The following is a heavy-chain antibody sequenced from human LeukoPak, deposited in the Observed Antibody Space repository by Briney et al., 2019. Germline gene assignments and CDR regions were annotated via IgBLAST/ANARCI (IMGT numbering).Heavy chain of an antibody. J-gene: IGHJ4*02. CDR3: AKVVGVVVINLYYFDY. V-gene: IGHV3-23*01. Sequence: PGGSLRLSCAASGFTFSSYAMSWVRQAPGKGLEWVSAISGSGGSTYYADSVKGRFTISRDNSKNTLYLQMNSLRAEDTAVYYCAKVVGVVVINLYYFDYWGQGTLVTVSS. CDR2: ISGSGGST. D-gene: IGHD3-22*01. CDR1: GFTFSSYA.